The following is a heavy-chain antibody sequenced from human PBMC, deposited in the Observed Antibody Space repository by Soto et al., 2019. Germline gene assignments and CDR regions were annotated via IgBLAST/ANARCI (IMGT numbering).Heavy chain of an antibody. D-gene: IGHD6-13*01. CDR2: IIPIFGTA. V-gene: IGHV1-69*01. CDR3: ARYYGSSWYEGGYNWFDP. Sequence: QVQLVQSGAEVKKPGSSVKVSCKASGGTFSSYAISWVRQAPGQGLEWMGGIIPIFGTANYAQKFRGRVTITADESTSTAYMELSSLRSEDTAVYYCARYYGSSWYEGGYNWFDPWGQGTLVTVSS. J-gene: IGHJ5*02. CDR1: GGTFSSYA.